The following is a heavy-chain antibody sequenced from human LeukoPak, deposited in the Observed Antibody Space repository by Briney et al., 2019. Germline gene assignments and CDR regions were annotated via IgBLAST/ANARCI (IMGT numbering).Heavy chain of an antibody. J-gene: IGHJ4*02. CDR1: GFTVSGNY. CDR2: IYTAGST. D-gene: IGHD6-13*01. CDR3: AGGRSWPGLTY. V-gene: IGHV3-53*01. Sequence: GGSLRLSCAASGFTVSGNYMSWVRQAPGTGLEWVSVIYTAGSTSYADSVRGRFTISRDNSKNALYLQMNSLRAEDTAVYFCAGGRSWPGLTYWGLGTLLTVSS.